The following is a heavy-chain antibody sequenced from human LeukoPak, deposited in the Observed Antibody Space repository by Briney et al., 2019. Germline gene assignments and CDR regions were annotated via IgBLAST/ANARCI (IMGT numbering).Heavy chain of an antibody. J-gene: IGHJ4*02. V-gene: IGHV3-74*01. CDR2: IKSDGSIT. Sequence: QPGGSLRLSCAASGFAFSSYWMHWVRQAPGKGLMWVSRIKSDGSITTYADSVKGRFTISRDNSKKTLYLQMNSLRAEDTAIYYCAKLIQIVGASDDDYWGQGTLVTVSS. CDR1: GFAFSSYW. CDR3: AKLIQIVGASDDDY. D-gene: IGHD1-26*01.